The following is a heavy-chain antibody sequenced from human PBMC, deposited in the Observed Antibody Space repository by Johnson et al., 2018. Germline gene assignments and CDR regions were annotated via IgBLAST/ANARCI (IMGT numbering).Heavy chain of an antibody. CDR3: ARDREGAFDT. V-gene: IGHV3-74*01. J-gene: IGHJ3*02. CDR1: GFTFRNYW. Sequence: VQLQESGGGLVRPGGSLRLSCVASGFTFRNYWMHWVRQAPGKGLVWVSRIISDGSNTNYADSVRGRFTISRDNAKNTLYLQMNSLRAEDTAVYYCARDREGAFDTWGQGTMVTVS. CDR2: IISDGSNT.